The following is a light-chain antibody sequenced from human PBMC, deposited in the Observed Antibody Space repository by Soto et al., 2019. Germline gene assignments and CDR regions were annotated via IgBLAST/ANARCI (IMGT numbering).Light chain of an antibody. CDR1: SSNIGAGYD. Sequence: QSVLTQPPSASGAPGQRVTISCTGSSSNIGAGYDVHWYQQLPGTAPKLLIYGNSNRPSGVPDRFSGSKSGTSASLAITGLQAEDEADYYCQSYDSSLSGYVVFGAGTKVTVL. CDR2: GNS. V-gene: IGLV1-40*01. J-gene: IGLJ2*01. CDR3: QSYDSSLSGYVV.